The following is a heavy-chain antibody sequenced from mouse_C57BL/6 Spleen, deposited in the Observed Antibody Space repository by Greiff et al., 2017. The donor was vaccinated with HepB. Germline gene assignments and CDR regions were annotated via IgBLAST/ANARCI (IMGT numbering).Heavy chain of an antibody. D-gene: IGHD3-2*02. CDR1: GYSFTDYN. V-gene: IGHV1-39*01. CDR3: ARGGQATSDYYAMDY. J-gene: IGHJ4*01. Sequence: VQLQQSGPELVKPGASVKISCKASGYSFTDYNMNWVKQSNGKSLEWIGVINPNYGTTSYNQKFKGKATLIVDQSSSTAYMQLNSLTSEDSAVYYCARGGQATSDYYAMDYWGQGTSVTVSS. CDR2: INPNYGTT.